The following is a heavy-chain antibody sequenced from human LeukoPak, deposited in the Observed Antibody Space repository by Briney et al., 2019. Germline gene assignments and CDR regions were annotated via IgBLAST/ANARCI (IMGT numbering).Heavy chain of an antibody. CDR3: AKDHDD. J-gene: IGHJ4*02. CDR1: GFTFSSYG. CDR2: ISYDGSNK. V-gene: IGHV3-30*18. Sequence: GGSLRLPCAASGFTFSSYGMHWVRQAPGKGLEWVAVISYDGSNKYYADSVKGRFTISRDNSKNTLYLQMNSLRAEDTAVYYCAKDHDDWGQGTLVTVSS.